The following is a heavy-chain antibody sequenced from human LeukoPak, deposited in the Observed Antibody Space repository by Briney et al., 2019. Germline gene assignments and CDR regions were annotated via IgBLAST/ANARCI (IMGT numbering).Heavy chain of an antibody. D-gene: IGHD6-13*01. CDR2: IYIDGTT. Sequence: GGSLRLSCAASGFIVSHNYMTWVRQAPGRGLEWISVIYIDGTTYYADSVKGRFAISRDQANNTLYLQMNTLRDEDTAVYYCARGPRYSFYWGQGTLVSVSS. V-gene: IGHV3-53*01. CDR3: ARGPRYSFY. CDR1: GFIVSHNY. J-gene: IGHJ4*02.